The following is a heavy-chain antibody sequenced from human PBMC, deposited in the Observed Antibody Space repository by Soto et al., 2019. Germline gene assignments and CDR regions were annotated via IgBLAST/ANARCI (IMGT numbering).Heavy chain of an antibody. CDR3: ARYSHGGNAADFDY. CDR1: GYIFSTYA. J-gene: IGHJ4*02. Sequence: QVQLVQSGAEVKKPGASVTFSCKASGYIFSTYALTWVRQAPGQGLEWLGSINPNNGNTDCARALQGRATMTTDISTSTAYMEVRGLRSDDTAMYFCARYSHGGNAADFDYWGQGTLVTVSS. D-gene: IGHD2-21*01. V-gene: IGHV1-18*04. CDR2: INPNNGNT.